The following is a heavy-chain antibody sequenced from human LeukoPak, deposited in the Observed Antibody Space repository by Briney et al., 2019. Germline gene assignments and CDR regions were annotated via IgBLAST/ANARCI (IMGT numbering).Heavy chain of an antibody. Sequence: SVKVSCKASGGTFTNYAINWVRQAPGQGLEWMGRIIPILDVTNYAQKFQGRVTITADQSTSTAYMALSSLRSEDTAVYYCERGGGVDILTGFQYWGQGTLVTVSS. CDR3: ERGGGVDILTGFQY. CDR1: GGTFTNYA. CDR2: IIPILDVT. J-gene: IGHJ4*02. V-gene: IGHV1-69*04. D-gene: IGHD3-9*01.